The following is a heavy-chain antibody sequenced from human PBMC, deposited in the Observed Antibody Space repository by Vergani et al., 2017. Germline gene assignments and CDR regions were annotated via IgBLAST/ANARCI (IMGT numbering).Heavy chain of an antibody. Sequence: QLQLQESGSGLVKPSQTLSLTCAVSGDSITNGGFSWNWIRQPPGKGLEWIGYIFPSGNSDYNPSLKNRVSISLDKSKNQFSLWVNSVTAADTAVYFCARASLRSLVGYYYYMDVWGKGKTVVVSS. V-gene: IGHV4-30-2*01. CDR1: GDSITNGGFS. CDR3: ARASLRSLVGYYYYMDV. J-gene: IGHJ6*03. D-gene: IGHD3-16*02. CDR2: IFPSGNS.